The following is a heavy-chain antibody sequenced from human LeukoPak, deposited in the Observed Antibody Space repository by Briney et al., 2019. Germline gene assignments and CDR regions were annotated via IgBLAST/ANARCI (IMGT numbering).Heavy chain of an antibody. D-gene: IGHD2-15*01. CDR3: AKDGNIVVVVAVPWYFDY. CDR1: GFTFSSYG. Sequence: GRSLRLSCAASGFTFSSYGMHWVRQAPGKGLEWVAVISYDGSNKYYADSVKGRFTISRDNSKNTLYLQMNSLRAEDSAVYYCAKDGNIVVVVAVPWYFDYWGQGTLVTVSS. J-gene: IGHJ4*02. V-gene: IGHV3-30*18. CDR2: ISYDGSNK.